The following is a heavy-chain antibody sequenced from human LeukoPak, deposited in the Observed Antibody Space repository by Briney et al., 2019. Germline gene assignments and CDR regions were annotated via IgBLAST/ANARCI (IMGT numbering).Heavy chain of an antibody. V-gene: IGHV3-74*01. CDR1: GSAFSNYY. D-gene: IGHD1-14*01. J-gene: IGHJ3*02. CDR3: ARDLWPIGEPTAFDI. CDR2: INGDGSDI. Sequence: PGGSLTLSCVVSGSAFSNYYMHWVRQAPGKGLVWVSHINGDGSDILYADSVKGRFTISRDNAKNSLYLQMNSLRAEDTAVYYCARDLWPIGEPTAFDIWGQGTMVTVSS.